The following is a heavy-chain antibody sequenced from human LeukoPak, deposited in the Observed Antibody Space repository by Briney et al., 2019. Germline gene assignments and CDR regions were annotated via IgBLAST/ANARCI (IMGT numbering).Heavy chain of an antibody. CDR3: ARVGFQYQLPDY. V-gene: IGHV4-30-2*03. D-gene: IGHD2-2*01. Sequence: PSETLSLTCAVSGGSISSGGYSWSWIRQPPGKGLEWIGSIYHSGSTYYNPSLKSRVTISVDTSKNQFSLKLSSVTAADTAVYYCARVGFQYQLPDYWGQGTLVTVSS. CDR1: GGSISSGGYS. J-gene: IGHJ4*02. CDR2: IYHSGST.